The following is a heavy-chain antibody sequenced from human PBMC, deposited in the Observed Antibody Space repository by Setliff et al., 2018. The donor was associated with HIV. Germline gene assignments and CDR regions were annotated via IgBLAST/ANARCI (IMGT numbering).Heavy chain of an antibody. J-gene: IGHJ4*02. Sequence: SVKVSCKASGGTFSSYAISWVRQAPGQGLEWMGGIIPIFGTANYAQKFQGRVTITTDTSTKTAYMELSNLKSEDTALYYCAAGGASSTDHLSSFSERSLYILDSWGQGTLVTVSS. D-gene: IGHD2-2*01. V-gene: IGHV1-69*05. CDR1: GGTFSSYA. CDR2: IIPIFGTA. CDR3: AAGGASSTDHLSSFSERSLYILDS.